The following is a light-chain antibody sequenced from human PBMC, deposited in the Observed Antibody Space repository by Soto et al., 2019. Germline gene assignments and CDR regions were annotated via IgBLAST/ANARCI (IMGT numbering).Light chain of an antibody. Sequence: QTVVTQKPSLTVSPGGTVTLTCASSTGAVTSGYNPNWFQQKPGQAPRALIYSTSIKHSWTPARFSGSLLGGNAALTLSGVQPEDEAEYYCLLYNGGAWVFGGGTKLTVL. V-gene: IGLV7-43*01. CDR1: TGAVTSGYN. CDR3: LLYNGGAWV. CDR2: STS. J-gene: IGLJ3*02.